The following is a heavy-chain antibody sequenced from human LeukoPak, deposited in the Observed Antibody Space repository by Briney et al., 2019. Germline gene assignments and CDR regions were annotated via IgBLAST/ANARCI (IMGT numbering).Heavy chain of an antibody. J-gene: IGHJ4*02. CDR2: INYSGRI. V-gene: IGHV4-59*01. D-gene: IGHD2/OR15-2a*01. CDR1: GGFISSYY. Sequence: SETLSLTCTVSGGFISSYYWTWIRQSPGKGLEWIAFINYSGRIRYNPSLQSRVTISLDTSKNQFSLQVRTVIAADTAVYYCARAHYLYGGYYFDYWGQGTLVTVSS. CDR3: ARAHYLYGGYYFDY.